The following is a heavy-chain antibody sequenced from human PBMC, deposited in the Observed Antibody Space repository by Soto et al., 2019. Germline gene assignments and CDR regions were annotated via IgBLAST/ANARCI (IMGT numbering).Heavy chain of an antibody. CDR2: IYYSGRT. D-gene: IGHD2-21*02. CDR1: GESISSSSYY. Sequence: SETLSLTCIVSGESISSSSYYWGWIRQPPGKGLEWIGSIYYSGRTYYNPSFKSRVTISIDASKNQFSLKLSSVTATDTAVYYCARQRTTVVTQAYFDHWGQGALVTVSS. V-gene: IGHV4-39*01. CDR3: ARQRTTVVTQAYFDH. J-gene: IGHJ4*02.